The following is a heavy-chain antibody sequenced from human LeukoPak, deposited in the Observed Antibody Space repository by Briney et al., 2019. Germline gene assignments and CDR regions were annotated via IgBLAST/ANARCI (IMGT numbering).Heavy chain of an antibody. V-gene: IGHV3-48*03. Sequence: GGSLRLSCAASGFTFSSYEMNWVRQAPGKGLEGGSYISSSGSTIYYADSVKGRFTISRDNAKNSLYLQMNSLRAKDTAVYYCAIMVRGAEFLDYWGQGTLVTVSS. CDR2: ISSSGSTI. D-gene: IGHD3-10*01. CDR1: GFTFSSYE. CDR3: AIMVRGAEFLDY. J-gene: IGHJ4*02.